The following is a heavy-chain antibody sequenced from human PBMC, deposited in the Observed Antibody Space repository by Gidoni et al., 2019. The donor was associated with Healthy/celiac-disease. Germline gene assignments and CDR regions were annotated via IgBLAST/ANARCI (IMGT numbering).Heavy chain of an antibody. D-gene: IGHD2-15*01. V-gene: IGHV3-23*01. CDR2: ISGSGGST. CDR1: GFTFSSYA. CDR3: ATLEGNDSDAFDI. J-gene: IGHJ3*02. Sequence: EVQLLESGGGLVQPGGSLRLSCAASGFTFSSYAMSWVRQAPGKGLEWVSAISGSGGSTYYADSVKGRFTISRDNSKNTLYLQMNSLRAEDTAVYYCATLEGNDSDAFDIWGQGTMVTVSS.